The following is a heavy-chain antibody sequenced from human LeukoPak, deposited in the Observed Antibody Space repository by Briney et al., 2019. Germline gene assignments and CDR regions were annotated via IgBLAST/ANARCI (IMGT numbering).Heavy chain of an antibody. Sequence: ASVKVSCKASGYTFTGSYMHWVRQAPGQGLEWMGWINPNSGGTNYAQKFQGRVTMTRDTSISTAYMELSRLRSDDTAVYYCARGQREYYDILTGYWMLDYWGQGTLVTVSS. CDR1: GYTFTGSY. D-gene: IGHD3-9*01. CDR3: ARGQREYYDILTGYWMLDY. J-gene: IGHJ4*02. V-gene: IGHV1-2*02. CDR2: INPNSGGT.